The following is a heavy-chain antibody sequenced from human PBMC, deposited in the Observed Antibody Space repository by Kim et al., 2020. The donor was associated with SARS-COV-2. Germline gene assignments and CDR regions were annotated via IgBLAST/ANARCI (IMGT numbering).Heavy chain of an antibody. D-gene: IGHD3-3*01. J-gene: IGHJ5*02. V-gene: IGHV4-4*07. Sequence: SETLSLTCTVSGDSITSYYWSWIRQPAGKGLEWIGRMYTTGSTNFNPSLKSRVTMSVDTSKNQFSLKVTSVTAADTAVYYCAREVTTNWFDLWGQGMLVTVSS. CDR3: AREVTTNWFDL. CDR1: GDSITSYY. CDR2: MYTTGST.